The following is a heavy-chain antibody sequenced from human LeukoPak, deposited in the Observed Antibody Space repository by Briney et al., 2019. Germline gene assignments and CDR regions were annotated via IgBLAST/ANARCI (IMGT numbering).Heavy chain of an antibody. CDR3: AKDGSPVAIFPYNWVDP. Sequence: GGSLGLSCAASGFSFSNYGMHWVRQAPGKGLEWVAFIRYDGSNKYYADSVKGRFTISRDNSKHTLYLQMNSLRPEDTAVYYCAKDGSPVAIFPYNWVDPWGQGTLVTVPS. D-gene: IGHD2-2*01. CDR1: GFSFSNYG. CDR2: IRYDGSNK. J-gene: IGHJ5*02. V-gene: IGHV3-30*02.